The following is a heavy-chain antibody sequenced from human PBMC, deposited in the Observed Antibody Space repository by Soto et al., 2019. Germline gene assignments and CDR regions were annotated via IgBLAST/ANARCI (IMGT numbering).Heavy chain of an antibody. V-gene: IGHV3-48*02. CDR3: ARDRSDYGDYVYGMDV. J-gene: IGHJ6*02. D-gene: IGHD4-17*01. Sequence: GWYLRLSCASSGFTFSSYSMNWVRQAPGKGLEWVSYISSSSSTIYYADSVKGRFTISRDNAKNSLYLQMNSLRDEDTAVYYCARDRSDYGDYVYGMDVWGQGTTVTVYS. CDR1: GFTFSSYS. CDR2: ISSSSSTI.